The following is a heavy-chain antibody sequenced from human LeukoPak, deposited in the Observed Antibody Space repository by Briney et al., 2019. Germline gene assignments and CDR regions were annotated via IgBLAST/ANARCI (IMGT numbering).Heavy chain of an antibody. J-gene: IGHJ4*02. V-gene: IGHV3-23*01. Sequence: PGGSLRLSCVVSGFTLSNYGMTWVRRAPGKGLEWVAGISGSGGSTNYADSVKGRFTISRDNAKNTLYLQMNSLRAEDTAVYYCACASSHRIAAGGDYWGQGTLVTVSS. CDR3: ACASSHRIAAGGDY. CDR2: ISGSGGST. D-gene: IGHD6-13*01. CDR1: GFTLSNYG.